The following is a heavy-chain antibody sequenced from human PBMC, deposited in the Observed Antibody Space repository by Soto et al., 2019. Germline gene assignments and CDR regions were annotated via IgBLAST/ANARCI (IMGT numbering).Heavy chain of an antibody. Sequence: QVQLVQSGAEVKKPGSSVKVSCKASGGTFSSYAISWVRQAPGQGLEWMGGIIPIFGTANYAQKFQGRVTITADESTSTAYMELSSLRSEDTAVYYCARGQQLLLEGSSSVVEYYYGMDVWGQGTTVTVSS. CDR2: IIPIFGTA. D-gene: IGHD6-13*01. V-gene: IGHV1-69*12. J-gene: IGHJ6*02. CDR3: ARGQQLLLEGSSSVVEYYYGMDV. CDR1: GGTFSSYA.